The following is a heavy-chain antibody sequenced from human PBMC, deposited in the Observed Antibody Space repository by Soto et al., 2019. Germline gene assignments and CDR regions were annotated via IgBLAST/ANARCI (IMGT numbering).Heavy chain of an antibody. CDR2: ISYDGSNK. Sequence: PGGSLRLSCAASGFTFSSYAMHWVRQAPGKGLEWVAVISYDGSNKYYADSVKGRFTISRDNSKNTLYLQMNSLGAEDTAVYYCARGERHQRYDYVWGSYRYTLDYWGQGTLVTVSS. J-gene: IGHJ4*02. D-gene: IGHD3-16*02. V-gene: IGHV3-30-3*01. CDR1: GFTFSSYA. CDR3: ARGERHQRYDYVWGSYRYTLDY.